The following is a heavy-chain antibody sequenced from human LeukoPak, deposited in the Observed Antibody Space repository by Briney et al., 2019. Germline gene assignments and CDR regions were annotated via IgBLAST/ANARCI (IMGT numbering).Heavy chain of an antibody. CDR1: GFTFSSYG. V-gene: IGHV3-30*02. D-gene: IGHD1-26*01. J-gene: IGHJ4*02. CDR3: GKGDSSGKPGYFDY. Sequence: GWSLRLSCAASGFTFSSYGMHWVRQAPGKGLEWVAFIRYDGSNKYYADSVKGRFTIFRDNSKNTLYLQMNSLRAEDTAVYYCGKGDSSGKPGYFDYWGQGTLVTVSS. CDR2: IRYDGSNK.